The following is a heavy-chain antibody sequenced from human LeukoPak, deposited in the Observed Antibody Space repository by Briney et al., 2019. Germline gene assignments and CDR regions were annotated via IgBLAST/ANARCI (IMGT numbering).Heavy chain of an antibody. CDR1: GFTFSGYD. D-gene: IGHD6-19*01. CDR3: ARVGYSSGRAFDI. Sequence: TGGSLRLSCAASGFTFSGYDMHWVRQATGKGLEWISAIGTSGDTYYPGSLKSRFTISRENAKNSLYLQMNSLRAADTAVYYCARVGYSSGRAFDIWGQGTMATVSS. CDR2: IGTSGDT. J-gene: IGHJ3*02. V-gene: IGHV3-13*01.